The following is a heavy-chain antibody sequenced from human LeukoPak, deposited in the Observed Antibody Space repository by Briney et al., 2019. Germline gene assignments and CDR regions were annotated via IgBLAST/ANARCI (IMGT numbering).Heavy chain of an antibody. D-gene: IGHD6-13*01. Sequence: GGSLRLSCAASGFTFSSYDMSWARQAPGKGLEWVSAISGSGGSTYYADSVKGRFTISRDNSKNTLYLQMNSLRAEDTAVYYCAKDKASSWPLFDYWGQGTLVTVSS. CDR3: AKDKASSWPLFDY. V-gene: IGHV3-23*01. CDR2: ISGSGGST. CDR1: GFTFSSYD. J-gene: IGHJ4*02.